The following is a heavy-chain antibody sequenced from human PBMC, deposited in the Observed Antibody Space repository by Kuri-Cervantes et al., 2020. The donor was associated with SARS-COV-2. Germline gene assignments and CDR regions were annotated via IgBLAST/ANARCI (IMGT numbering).Heavy chain of an antibody. CDR1: GYSISSGYY. CDR2: IYHSGST. V-gene: IGHV4-38-2*01. D-gene: IGHD2-2*01. Sequence: SETLSLTCAVSGYSISSGYYWGWIRQPPGKGLEWIGYIYHSGSTYYNPSLKSRVTISVDRSKNQFSLKLSSVTAADTAVYYCARAPGRDCSSTSCYRVPDYYYMDVWGKGTTVTVSS. CDR3: ARAPGRDCSSTSCYRVPDYYYMDV. J-gene: IGHJ6*03.